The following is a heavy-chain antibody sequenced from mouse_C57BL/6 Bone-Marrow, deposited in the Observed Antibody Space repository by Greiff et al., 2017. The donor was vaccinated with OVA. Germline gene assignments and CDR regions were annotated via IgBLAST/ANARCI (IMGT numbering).Heavy chain of an antibody. Sequence: EVQLQQSGGGLVKPGGSLKLSCAASGFTFSDYGMHWVRQAPEKGLEWVAYISSGSSTIYYADTVKGRFTISRDNAKNTLFLQMTSLRSEDTAMYYCARRDYGRRDYAMDYWGQGTSVTVSS. D-gene: IGHD1-1*01. CDR2: ISSGSSTI. CDR3: ARRDYGRRDYAMDY. J-gene: IGHJ4*01. CDR1: GFTFSDYG. V-gene: IGHV5-17*01.